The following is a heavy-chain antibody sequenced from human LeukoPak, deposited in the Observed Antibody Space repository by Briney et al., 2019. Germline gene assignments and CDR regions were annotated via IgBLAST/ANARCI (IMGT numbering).Heavy chain of an antibody. CDR2: INHSGST. V-gene: IGHV4-34*01. J-gene: IGHJ4*02. D-gene: IGHD3-22*01. Sequence: SETLSLTCAVYGGSFSGYYWGWIRQPPGKGLEWIGEINHSGSTNYNPSLKSRVTISVDTSKNQFSLKLSSVTAADTAVYYCARGQPYYYDSSGYSDYWGQGTLVTVSS. CDR3: ARGQPYYYDSSGYSDY. CDR1: GGSFSGYY.